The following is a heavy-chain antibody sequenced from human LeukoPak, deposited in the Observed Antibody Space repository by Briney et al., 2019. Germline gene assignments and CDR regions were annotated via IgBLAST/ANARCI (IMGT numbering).Heavy chain of an antibody. V-gene: IGHV5-51*01. Sequence: VESLKISCKGTGYSFTSYWIGWVRQMPGKGLEWMGIIYPGDSDTRYSPSFQGQVTISADKSISTAYLQWSSLKASDTAMYYCARRHKDTSYGSGDYWGQGTLVTVSS. D-gene: IGHD3-10*01. CDR1: GYSFTSYW. CDR2: IYPGDSDT. CDR3: ARRHKDTSYGSGDY. J-gene: IGHJ4*02.